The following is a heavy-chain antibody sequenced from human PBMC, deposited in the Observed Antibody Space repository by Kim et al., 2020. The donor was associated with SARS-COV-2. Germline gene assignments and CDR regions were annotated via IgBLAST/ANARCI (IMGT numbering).Heavy chain of an antibody. CDR3: ATVGGGYSYGSPFDY. CDR2: FDPEDGET. CDR1: GYTLTELS. V-gene: IGHV1-24*01. J-gene: IGHJ4*02. Sequence: ASVKVSCKVSGYTLTELSMHWVRQAPGKGLEWMGGFDPEDGETIYAQKFQGRVTMTEDTSTDTAYMELSSLRSEDTAVYYCATVGGGYSYGSPFDYWGQGTLVTVSS. D-gene: IGHD5-18*01.